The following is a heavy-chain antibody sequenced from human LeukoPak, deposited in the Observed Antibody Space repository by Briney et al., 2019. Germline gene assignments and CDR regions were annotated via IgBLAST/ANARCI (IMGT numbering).Heavy chain of an antibody. J-gene: IGHJ4*02. Sequence: PGGSLRLSCAASGFTFSDYYMSWVRQAPGKGLELVSYISSSGSTIYYADSVKGRFTISRDNAKNSLYLQMNSLRAEDTAVYYCASPAAMTTVTTPFDYWGQGTLVTVSS. V-gene: IGHV3-11*04. D-gene: IGHD4-17*01. CDR2: ISSSGSTI. CDR1: GFTFSDYY. CDR3: ASPAAMTTVTTPFDY.